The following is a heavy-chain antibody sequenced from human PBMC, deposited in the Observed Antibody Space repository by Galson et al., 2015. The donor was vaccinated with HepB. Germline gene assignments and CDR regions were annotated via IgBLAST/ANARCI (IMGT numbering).Heavy chain of an antibody. Sequence: SVKVSCKASGYTFTSYDINWVRQATGQGLEWMGWMNPNSGNTGYAQKFQGRVTMTRNTSISTAYMELSSLRSEDTAVYYCARVVLRGIAAAGTMGYWGQGTLVTVSS. J-gene: IGHJ4*02. CDR1: GYTFTSYD. D-gene: IGHD6-13*01. V-gene: IGHV1-8*01. CDR2: MNPNSGNT. CDR3: ARVVLRGIAAAGTMGY.